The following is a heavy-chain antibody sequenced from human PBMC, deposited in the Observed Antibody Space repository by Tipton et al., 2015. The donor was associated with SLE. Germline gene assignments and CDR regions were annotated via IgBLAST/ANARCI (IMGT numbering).Heavy chain of an antibody. CDR3: ASKGRDGHWYFDL. J-gene: IGHJ2*01. V-gene: IGHV4-59*07. CDR1: GGSISSYY. CDR2: IYYSGST. D-gene: IGHD4-17*01. Sequence: TLSLTCTVSGGSISSYYWSWIRQPPGKGLEWIGYIYYSGSTNYNPSLKSRLTISVDTSKNQFSLKLSSVTAADTAVYYCASKGRDGHWYFDLWGRGTLVIVSS.